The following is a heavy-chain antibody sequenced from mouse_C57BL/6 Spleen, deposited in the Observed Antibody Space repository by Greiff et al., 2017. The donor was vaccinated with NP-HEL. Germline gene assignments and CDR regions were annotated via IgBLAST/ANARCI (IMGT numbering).Heavy chain of an antibody. CDR2: INPGRGGT. CDR3: ARLLYRDAMDY. D-gene: IGHD2-12*01. J-gene: IGHJ4*01. CDR1: GYAFTNYL. Sequence: QVQLQQSGAELVRPGTSVKVSCKASGYAFTNYLIEWVKQRPGQGLEWIGVINPGRGGTNYNEKFKGKATLTADKSSSTAYMQLSSLTSEDSAVYFCARLLYRDAMDYWGQGTSVTVSS. V-gene: IGHV1-54*01.